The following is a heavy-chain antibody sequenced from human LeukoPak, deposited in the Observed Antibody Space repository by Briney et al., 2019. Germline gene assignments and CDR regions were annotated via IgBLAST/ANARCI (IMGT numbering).Heavy chain of an antibody. D-gene: IGHD1-14*01. CDR2: ISDSGGKT. CDR1: GFTFSSYS. Sequence: GGSLRLSCAASGFTFSSYSMNWVRQAPGKGLEWVSAISDSGGKTYYADSVKGRFTISRDNSKNTLYLQMNSLRAEDTAVYYCAKDRKVHGDWGQGTLVTVSS. J-gene: IGHJ4*02. V-gene: IGHV3-23*01. CDR3: AKDRKVHGD.